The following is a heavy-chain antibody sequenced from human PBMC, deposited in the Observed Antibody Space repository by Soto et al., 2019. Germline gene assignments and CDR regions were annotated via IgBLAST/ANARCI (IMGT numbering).Heavy chain of an antibody. J-gene: IGHJ4*02. D-gene: IGHD2-2*01. CDR3: ATAPDIVVVPAATIDY. CDR2: ISGSGGST. Sequence: EVQLLESGGGLVQPGGSLRLSCAASGFTFSSYAMSWVRQAPGKGLEWVSAISGSGGSTYYADSVKGRFTISRDNSKNTLYLQMNSLRAEDTAVYYCATAPDIVVVPAATIDYWGQGTLVTVSS. CDR1: GFTFSSYA. V-gene: IGHV3-23*01.